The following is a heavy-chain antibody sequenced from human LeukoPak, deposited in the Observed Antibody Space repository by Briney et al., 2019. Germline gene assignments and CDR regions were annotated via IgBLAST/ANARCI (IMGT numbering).Heavy chain of an antibody. CDR3: ARVGGGSYYSSDY. V-gene: IGHV1-18*01. Sequence: ASVKVSCKASGYTFTSYGISWVRQAPGQGLEWMGWISAYNGNTNYAQKLQGRVTMTTDTSASTAHMELRSLRSDDTAVYYCARVGGGSYYSSDYWGQGTLVTVSS. CDR2: ISAYNGNT. J-gene: IGHJ4*02. D-gene: IGHD1-26*01. CDR1: GYTFTSYG.